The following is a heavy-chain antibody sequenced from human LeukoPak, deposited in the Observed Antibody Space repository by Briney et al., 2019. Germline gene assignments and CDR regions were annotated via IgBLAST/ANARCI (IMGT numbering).Heavy chain of an antibody. CDR3: ARDSGAWELFDAFDI. CDR2: ISHSGST. J-gene: IGHJ3*02. V-gene: IGHV4-38-2*02. Sequence: SETLSLTCTVSGYSISSGYYWGWIRQPPGKGLEWIGTISHSGSTYYNPSLKSRVTISLDTSKNQFSLKLRSVTAADTAMYFCARDSGAWELFDAFDIWGQGTMVTVSS. D-gene: IGHD1-26*01. CDR1: GYSISSGYY.